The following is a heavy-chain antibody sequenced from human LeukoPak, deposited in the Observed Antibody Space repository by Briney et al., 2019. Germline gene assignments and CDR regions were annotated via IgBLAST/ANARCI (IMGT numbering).Heavy chain of an antibody. CDR1: GYTFTSYD. Sequence: SVKVSCKASGYTFTSYDINWVRQATGQGLEWMGWMNPNSGNTGYAQKFQGRVTMTRNTSISTAYMELSSLRSEDTAVYYCARGRLGGSYLGTSFDYWGQGTLVTVSS. D-gene: IGHD2-15*01. CDR3: ARGRLGGSYLGTSFDY. J-gene: IGHJ4*02. V-gene: IGHV1-8*01. CDR2: MNPNSGNT.